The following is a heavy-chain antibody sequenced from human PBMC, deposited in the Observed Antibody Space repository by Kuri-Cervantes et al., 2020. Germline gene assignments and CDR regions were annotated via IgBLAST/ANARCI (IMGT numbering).Heavy chain of an antibody. Sequence: GESLKISCEASGFTFSSYWMSWVRQAPGKGLEWVANIKQDGSEKYYVDSVKGRFTISRDNAKNSLYLQVNSLRAEDMTVYYCVRGSGYSSGWYPRTHDYWGQGTLVTVSS. CDR3: VRGSGYSSGWYPRTHDY. CDR1: GFTFSSYW. D-gene: IGHD6-19*01. J-gene: IGHJ4*02. V-gene: IGHV3-7*03. CDR2: IKQDGSEK.